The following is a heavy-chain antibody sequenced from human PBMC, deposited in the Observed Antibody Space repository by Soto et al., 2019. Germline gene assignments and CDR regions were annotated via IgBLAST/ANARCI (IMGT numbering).Heavy chain of an antibody. CDR2: IYYSGST. V-gene: IGHV4-31*03. J-gene: IGHJ4*02. CDR3: ASGLRYFDWLYGY. CDR1: GGSISSGGYY. Sequence: ASETLSLTCTVSGGSISSGGYYWSWIRQHPGKGLEWIGYIYYSGSTYYNPSLKSRVTISVDTSKNQFSLKLSSVTAADTAVYYCASGLRYFDWLYGYWGQGTLVTVSS. D-gene: IGHD3-9*01.